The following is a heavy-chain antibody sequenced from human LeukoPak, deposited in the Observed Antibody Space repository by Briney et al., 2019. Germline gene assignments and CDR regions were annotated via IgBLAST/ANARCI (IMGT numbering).Heavy chain of an antibody. J-gene: IGHJ4*02. CDR3: ARIKWAVVND. CDR1: GYTFTDYY. Sequence: ASVTVSCKASGYTFTDYYIHWVRQAPGQGLEWLGWSNPKSGDTNYGQNFQGRVTMTRDTSINTAYMELSSLRSDDTAVYYCARIKWAVVNDWGQGTLVTVSS. D-gene: IGHD5-12*01. V-gene: IGHV1-2*02. CDR2: SNPKSGDT.